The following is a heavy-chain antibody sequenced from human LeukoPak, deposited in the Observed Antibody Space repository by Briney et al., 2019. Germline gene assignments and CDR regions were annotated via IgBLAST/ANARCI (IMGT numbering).Heavy chain of an antibody. J-gene: IGHJ4*02. V-gene: IGHV1-46*03. D-gene: IGHD1-26*01. CDR1: GGTFSSYA. Sequence: ASVKVSCKASGGTFSSYAISWVRQAPGQGLECMGIINPSGGSTSYAQKFQGRVTMTRDTSTSTVYMELSSLRSEDTAVYYCARGELKGPYYFDYWGQGTLVTVSS. CDR2: INPSGGST. CDR3: ARGELKGPYYFDY.